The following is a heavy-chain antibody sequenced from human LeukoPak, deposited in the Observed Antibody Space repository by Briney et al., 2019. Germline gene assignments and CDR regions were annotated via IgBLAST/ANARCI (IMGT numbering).Heavy chain of an antibody. D-gene: IGHD4-17*01. CDR2: INPNSGGT. CDR3: ARGDGDYVSGNWFDP. J-gene: IGHJ5*02. V-gene: IGHV1-2*02. Sequence: ASVKVSCKASGYTFTGYYMHWVRQAPGQGLEWMGWINPNSGGTNYAQKFQGRVTMTRDTSISTAYMELSRLRSDDTAVYYCARGDGDYVSGNWFDPWGQGTLVTVSS. CDR1: GYTFTGYY.